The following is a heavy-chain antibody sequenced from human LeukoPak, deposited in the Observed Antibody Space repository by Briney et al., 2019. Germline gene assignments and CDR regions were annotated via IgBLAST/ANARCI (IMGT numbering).Heavy chain of an antibody. CDR1: GSTFSSYG. Sequence: GGSLRLSCAASGSTFSSYGMHWVRQAPGKGLEWVAVISYDGSNKYYADSVKGRFTISRDNSKNTLYLQMNSLRAEDTAVYYCAKTYSSGWYRTVDYWGQGTLVTVSS. D-gene: IGHD6-19*01. V-gene: IGHV3-30*18. J-gene: IGHJ4*02. CDR2: ISYDGSNK. CDR3: AKTYSSGWYRTVDY.